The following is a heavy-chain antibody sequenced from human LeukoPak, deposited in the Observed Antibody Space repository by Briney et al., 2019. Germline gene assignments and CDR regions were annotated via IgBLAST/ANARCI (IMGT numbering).Heavy chain of an antibody. CDR3: AREVLLYDFWSGYFFDH. CDR2: INSDGSST. CDR1: GFTFSSYW. J-gene: IGHJ4*02. Sequence: GGSLRLSCAASGFTFSSYWRHWVRQAPGKGLVWVSRINSDGSSTSYADSVKGRFTISRDNAKNTLYLQMNSLRAEDTAVYYCAREVLLYDFWSGYFFDHWGQGTLVTVSS. V-gene: IGHV3-74*01. D-gene: IGHD3-3*01.